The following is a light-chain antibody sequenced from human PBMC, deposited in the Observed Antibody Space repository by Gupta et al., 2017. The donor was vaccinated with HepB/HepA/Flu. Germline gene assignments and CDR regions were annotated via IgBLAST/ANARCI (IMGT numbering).Light chain of an antibody. CDR2: VDTSVMVG. CDR1: SGYSNYK. J-gene: IGLJ7*01. CDR3: CSAHSSGINFVYG. Sequence: QPVPTQPPSASASLGASVTLTCTLSSGYSNYKVDLYHQRPGKGPRFVMGVDTSVMVGSKGDDIPDRFSVLGYGLNRYPTSETIQEEDERDDDGCSAHSSGINFVYGFGGGTQLTVL. V-gene: IGLV9-49*01.